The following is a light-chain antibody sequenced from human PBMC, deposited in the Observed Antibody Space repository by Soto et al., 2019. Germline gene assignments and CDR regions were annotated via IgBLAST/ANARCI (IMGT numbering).Light chain of an antibody. CDR2: AAS. Sequence: DIQVAQAPSCLSASVGDGVTITWRASQSISGYLNWYQKKSGQAPRLLMYAASSLQSGVPSRFSGSGSGTDFTLTISSLQPEDSATYYCQKSDSMPWTFGQGTKVDIK. V-gene: IGKV1-39*01. CDR3: QKSDSMPWT. J-gene: IGKJ1*01. CDR1: QSISGY.